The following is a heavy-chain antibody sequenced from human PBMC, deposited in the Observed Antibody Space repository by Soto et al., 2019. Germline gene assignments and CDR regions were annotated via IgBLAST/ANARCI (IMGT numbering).Heavy chain of an antibody. CDR1: GITVRNNY. CDR2: IYSGDIT. Sequence: EVQLVESGGGLVQPGGSLRLSCAATGITVRNNYMSWVRQAPGKGLEWVSVIYSGDITSYADSVRGRFTISRDNSRNTLFLQMNSLRAEDTAVYYCGSNVPLEYWGQGTPVTVSS. J-gene: IGHJ4*02. V-gene: IGHV3-66*01. D-gene: IGHD2-8*01. CDR3: GSNVPLEY.